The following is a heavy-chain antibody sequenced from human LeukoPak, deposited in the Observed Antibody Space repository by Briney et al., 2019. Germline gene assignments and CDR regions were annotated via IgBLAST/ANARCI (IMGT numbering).Heavy chain of an antibody. J-gene: IGHJ4*02. CDR3: ARGFLLLWFGEFSYYFDY. D-gene: IGHD3-10*01. Sequence: SVKVSCKASGYTFTSYDINWVRLATGQGLEWMGWMNPNSGNTGYAQKFQGRVTVTRNTSISTAYMELSSLRSEDTAVYYCARGFLLLWFGEFSYYFDYWGQGTLVTVSS. CDR1: GYTFTSYD. CDR2: MNPNSGNT. V-gene: IGHV1-8*01.